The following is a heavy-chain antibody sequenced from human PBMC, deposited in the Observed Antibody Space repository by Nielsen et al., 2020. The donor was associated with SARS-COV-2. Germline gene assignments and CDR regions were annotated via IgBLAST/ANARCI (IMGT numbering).Heavy chain of an antibody. J-gene: IGHJ4*02. CDR3: ARESGRIYFDY. V-gene: IGHV1-18*04. Sequence: ASVKVSCKASGYTFTSYYMHGVRQAPGQGLEWMGWISAYNGNTNYAQKLQGRVNMTTDTSTSTAYLEVRSLRSDDTAVYYCARESGRIYFDYWCQGTLVTVSS. CDR1: GYTFTSYY. D-gene: IGHD5-12*01. CDR2: ISAYNGNT.